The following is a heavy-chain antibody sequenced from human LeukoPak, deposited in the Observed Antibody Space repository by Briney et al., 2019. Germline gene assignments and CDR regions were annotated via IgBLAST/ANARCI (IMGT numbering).Heavy chain of an antibody. CDR3: VRGAVAGIENFQH. CDR2: ISGSGGST. V-gene: IGHV3-23*01. Sequence: GGSLRLSCAASGFTFSSYAMSWVRQAPGKGLEWVSAISGSGGSTYYADSVKGRFTISRDNSKNTLCLQMNSLRAEDTAVYYCVRGAVAGIENFQHWGQGTLVTVSS. J-gene: IGHJ1*01. D-gene: IGHD6-19*01. CDR1: GFTFSSYA.